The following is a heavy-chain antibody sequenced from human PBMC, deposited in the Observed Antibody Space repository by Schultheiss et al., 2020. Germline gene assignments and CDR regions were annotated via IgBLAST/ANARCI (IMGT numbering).Heavy chain of an antibody. CDR3: AKDEGSGGQFWFDP. CDR1: GYSFTSYW. D-gene: IGHD6-19*01. V-gene: IGHV5-51*01. J-gene: IGHJ5*02. CDR2: IYPDDSDT. Sequence: GESLKISCKGFGYSFTSYWISWVRQMPGKGLEWMGMIYPDDSDTRYSPSFQGQVTISADKSISTAYLQWSSLKASDTAMYYCAKDEGSGGQFWFDPWGQGTLVTVSS.